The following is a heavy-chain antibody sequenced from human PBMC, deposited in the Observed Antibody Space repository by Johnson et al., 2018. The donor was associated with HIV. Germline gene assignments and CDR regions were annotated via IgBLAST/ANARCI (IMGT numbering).Heavy chain of an antibody. CDR2: IKQDGSEK. J-gene: IGHJ3*02. CDR1: GFTFSSYW. D-gene: IGHD2-15*01. CDR3: AREGLKIAQDAFDI. V-gene: IGHV3-7*05. Sequence: EVQLVESGGCVVQPGRSLRLSCAASGFTFSSYWMSWVRQAPGKGLEWVANIKQDGSEKYYVDSVKGRFTISRDNAKNSLYLQMNSLRAEDTALYYCAREGLKIAQDAFDIWGQGTMVTVSS.